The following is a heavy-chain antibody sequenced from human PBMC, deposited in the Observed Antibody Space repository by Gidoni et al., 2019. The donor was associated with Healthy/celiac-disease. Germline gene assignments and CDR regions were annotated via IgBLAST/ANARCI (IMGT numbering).Heavy chain of an antibody. CDR1: GGSISSSSYY. V-gene: IGHV4-39*01. D-gene: IGHD6-19*01. J-gene: IGHJ5*02. CDR3: ARRGGSGWTTLWFDP. Sequence: QLQLQESGPGLVKPSETLSLTCTVPGGSISSSSYYWGWIRQPPGKGLEWIGSIYYSGSTYSNPSLKSRVTISVDTSKNQFSLKLSSVTAADTAVYYCARRGGSGWTTLWFDPWGQGTLVTVSS. CDR2: IYYSGST.